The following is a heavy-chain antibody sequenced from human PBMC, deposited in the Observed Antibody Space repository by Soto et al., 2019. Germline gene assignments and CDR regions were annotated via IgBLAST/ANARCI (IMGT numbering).Heavy chain of an antibody. J-gene: IGHJ4*02. D-gene: IGHD5-12*01. CDR2: INTDGSTT. CDR1: GFTFSNYW. V-gene: IGHV3-74*01. Sequence: EVQLVESGGGLVQPGGSLRLSCAASGFTFSNYWMHWVRQAPGKGLVWVSVINTDGSTTRYADSVKDRFTISRDNAKKTLYRHMNSLRAEDTGVYYCAIDARMVAVNYWGPGTLVTVSS. CDR3: AIDARMVAVNY.